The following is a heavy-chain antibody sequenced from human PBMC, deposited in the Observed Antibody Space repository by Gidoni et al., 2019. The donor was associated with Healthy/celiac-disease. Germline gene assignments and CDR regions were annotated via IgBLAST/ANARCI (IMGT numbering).Heavy chain of an antibody. D-gene: IGHD6-13*01. V-gene: IGHV3-23*01. Sequence: EVQLLESGGGLVQPGGSLRLSCAASGFTFSSYAMSWVRQAPGKGLEWVSAISGSGGSTYYADSVKGRFTISRDNSKNTLYLQMNSLRAEDTAVYYCAKNPLAAAGRWVYFDYWGQGTLVTVSS. J-gene: IGHJ4*02. CDR3: AKNPLAAAGRWVYFDY. CDR1: GFTFSSYA. CDR2: ISGSGGST.